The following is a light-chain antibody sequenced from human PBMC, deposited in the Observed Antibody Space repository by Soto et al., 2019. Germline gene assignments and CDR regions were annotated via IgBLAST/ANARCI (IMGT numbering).Light chain of an antibody. CDR1: SSDFAIYNS. J-gene: IGLJ1*01. Sequence: QSALTQPASVSGSPGQSITLICTGTSSDFAIYNSVSWYQQHPGKAPKLMIHDVTNRPSGVSGRFSGSRSGNTASLTISGLQAEDEADYFCSSFTSSSSYVFGPGTKLTVL. V-gene: IGLV2-14*01. CDR3: SSFTSSSSYV. CDR2: DVT.